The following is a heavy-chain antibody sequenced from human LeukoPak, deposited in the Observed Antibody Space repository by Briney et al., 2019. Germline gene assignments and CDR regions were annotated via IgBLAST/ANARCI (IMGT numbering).Heavy chain of an antibody. Sequence: GGSLRLSCAASGLTFSSYAMSWVRQAPGKGLECISGFSGSGGSTYYADSVKGRFTISRDNSKNTLYLQMNSLRAEDTAVYYCAKDFVRGVIITFFDYWGQGTLVTVSS. V-gene: IGHV3-23*01. D-gene: IGHD3-10*01. CDR1: GLTFSSYA. J-gene: IGHJ4*02. CDR3: AKDFVRGVIITFFDY. CDR2: FSGSGGST.